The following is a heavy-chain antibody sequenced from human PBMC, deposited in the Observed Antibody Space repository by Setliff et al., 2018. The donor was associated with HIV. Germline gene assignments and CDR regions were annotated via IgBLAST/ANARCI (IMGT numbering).Heavy chain of an antibody. CDR3: ARDRSYYGSGSSGTFDY. D-gene: IGHD3-10*01. V-gene: IGHV3-21*01. CDR2: ISSSSYI. J-gene: IGHJ4*02. Sequence: GGSLRLSCAASGFTFSDYTMNWVRQAPGKGLEWVSSISSSSYIYYADSVKGRFTISRDNAKNSLYLQMNSLRAEDTAVYYCARDRSYYGSGSSGTFDYWGQGTLVTVSS. CDR1: GFTFSDYT.